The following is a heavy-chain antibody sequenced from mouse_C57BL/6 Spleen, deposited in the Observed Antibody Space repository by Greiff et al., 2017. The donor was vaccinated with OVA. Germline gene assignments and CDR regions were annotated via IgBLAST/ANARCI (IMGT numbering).Heavy chain of an antibody. CDR1: GFTFSNYW. J-gene: IGHJ2*01. V-gene: IGHV6-3*01. D-gene: IGHD2-13*01. Sequence: EVKVEESGGGLVQPGGSMKLSCVASGFTFSNYWMNWVRQSPEKGLEWVAQIRLKSDNYATHYAESVKGRFTISRDDSKSSVYLQMNNLRAEDTGIYYCTGLTNPFDYWGQGTTLTVSS. CDR2: IRLKSDNYAT. CDR3: TGLTNPFDY.